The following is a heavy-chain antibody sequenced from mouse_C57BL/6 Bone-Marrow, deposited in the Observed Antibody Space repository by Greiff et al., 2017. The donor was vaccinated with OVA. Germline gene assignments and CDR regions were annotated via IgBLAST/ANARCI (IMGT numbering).Heavy chain of an antibody. V-gene: IGHV7-1*01. CDR2: SRNKANDYTT. CDR1: GFTFSDFY. Sequence: EVKLVESGGGLVQSGRSLRLSCATSGFTFSDFYMEWVRQAPGKGLEWIAASRNKANDYTTEYSASVKGRFIVSRDTSPSILYLQMNALRAEDTAIYYCARDGVGRGFAYWGQGTLVTVSA. J-gene: IGHJ3*01. D-gene: IGHD4-1*01. CDR3: ARDGVGRGFAY.